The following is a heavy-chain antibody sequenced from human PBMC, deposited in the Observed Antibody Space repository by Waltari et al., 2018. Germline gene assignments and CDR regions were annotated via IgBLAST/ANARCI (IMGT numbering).Heavy chain of an antibody. V-gene: IGHV3-48*01. D-gene: IGHD5-12*01. CDR3: ARQIVAGRNGFDY. J-gene: IGHJ4*02. CDR1: GYTFGDYT. Sequence: EVNLVASGGGLVQPEGSLKISCSGSGYTFGDYTMSWVRQAPGKGLEWVSHISSGSITIYYADSVKGRFTISRDNAKNTLYLQMNSLTVEDTAVYYCARQIVAGRNGFDYWGQGTLVTVSS. CDR2: ISSGSITI.